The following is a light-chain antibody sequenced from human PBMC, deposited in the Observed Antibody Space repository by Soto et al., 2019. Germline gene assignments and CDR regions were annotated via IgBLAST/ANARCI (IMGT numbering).Light chain of an antibody. CDR2: DAS. V-gene: IGKV3-11*01. CDR3: LQRGNWPLYT. Sequence: EIVLTQSPATLSLSPGERATLSCRASQSISNYLAWYQQKPGQAPRLLIYDASNRATGIPARFRGSGSKTDFTLTISSLEPEDFEVYYCLQRGNWPLYTFGQGTNLEIK. CDR1: QSISNY. J-gene: IGKJ2*01.